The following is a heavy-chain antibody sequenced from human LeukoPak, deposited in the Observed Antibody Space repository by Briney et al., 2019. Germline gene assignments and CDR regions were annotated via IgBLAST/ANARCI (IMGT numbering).Heavy chain of an antibody. CDR2: ISSSGSTI. V-gene: IGHV3-11*04. J-gene: IGHJ6*03. CDR3: AREIGDIEVVPAATDYYYYYYMDV. CDR1: GFTFSDYY. Sequence: GGSLRLSCAASGFTFSDYYMSWIRQAPGKGLEWVSYISSSGSTIYYADSVKGRFTISRDNAKNSLYLQMNSLRAEDTAVYYCAREIGDIEVVPAATDYYYYYYMDVWGKGTTVTVSS. D-gene: IGHD2-2*01.